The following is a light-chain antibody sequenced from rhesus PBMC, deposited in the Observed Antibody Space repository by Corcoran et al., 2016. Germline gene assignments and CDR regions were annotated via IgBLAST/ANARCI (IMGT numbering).Light chain of an antibody. CDR3: RQHNSAPRM. V-gene: IGKV1-21*01. CDR1: QGINMC. CDR2: KAS. J-gene: IGKJ1*01. Sequence: IQMTQSPSVLSASVGDRVTITCRASQGINMCVAWYQQKTRKAPKLLLYKASTLQSGAPSRYSGSGSRTDFTLTICRLQPGDFATYYCRQHNSAPRMFGQGATV.